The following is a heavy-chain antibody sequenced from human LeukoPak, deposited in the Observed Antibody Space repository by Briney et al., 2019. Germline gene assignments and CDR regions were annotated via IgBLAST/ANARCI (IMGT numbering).Heavy chain of an antibody. Sequence: SETLSLTCTVSGGSISSYYWSWIRQPPGKGLEWIGYIYYSGSTNYNPSLKSRVTISVDTSKNQFSLKLSSVTAADTAVYYCARRSYDRWWYFDYWGQGTLVTVSS. CDR1: GGSISSYY. CDR2: IYYSGST. D-gene: IGHD2-15*01. V-gene: IGHV4-59*01. J-gene: IGHJ4*02. CDR3: ARRSYDRWWYFDY.